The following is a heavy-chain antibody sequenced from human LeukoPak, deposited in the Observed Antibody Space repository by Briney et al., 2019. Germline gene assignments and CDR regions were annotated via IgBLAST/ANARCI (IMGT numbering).Heavy chain of an antibody. J-gene: IGHJ4*02. D-gene: IGHD3-22*01. Sequence: SETLSLTCTVSGGSISTYFWSWIRLPPGKGVEWIGHIYFSGSTNYNPSLKGRITISVDTSKNQFSLTLSSVTAADTAVYYCARHKSSGSYPLDYWGQGILVTVSS. V-gene: IGHV4-59*08. CDR1: GGSISTYF. CDR2: IYFSGST. CDR3: ARHKSSGSYPLDY.